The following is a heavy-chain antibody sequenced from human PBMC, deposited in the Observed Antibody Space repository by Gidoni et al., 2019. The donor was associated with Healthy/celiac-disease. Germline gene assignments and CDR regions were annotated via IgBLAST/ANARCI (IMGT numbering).Heavy chain of an antibody. V-gene: IGHV1-69*01. J-gene: IGHJ4*02. CDR3: ARREDYYDSSGYYYY. CDR2: IIPIFGTA. Sequence: QVQRVQSRPGVKKPGSSVKLSYKASGGTVSSYAISWVRQAPGQGLAWLGGIIPIFGTANYAQKCQGRVTITADESTSTAYMELSSLRSEDTAVYYCARREDYYDSSGYYYYWGQGTLVTVSS. CDR1: GGTVSSYA. D-gene: IGHD3-22*01.